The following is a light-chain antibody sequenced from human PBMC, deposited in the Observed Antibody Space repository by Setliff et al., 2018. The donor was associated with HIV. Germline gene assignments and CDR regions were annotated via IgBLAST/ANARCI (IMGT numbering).Light chain of an antibody. CDR2: KDS. Sequence: SYELTQPSSVSVSPGQTARITCSGDVLAKKFARWFQQKPGQAPVLVIYKDSGRPSGIPERFSGSSSGTTVTLTISGAQVDDEADYYCYSAADNNLVFGGGTKVTVL. CDR3: YSAADNNLV. CDR1: VLAKKF. J-gene: IGLJ2*01. V-gene: IGLV3-27*01.